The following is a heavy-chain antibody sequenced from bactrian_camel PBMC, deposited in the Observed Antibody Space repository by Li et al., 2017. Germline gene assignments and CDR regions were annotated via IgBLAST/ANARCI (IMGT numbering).Heavy chain of an antibody. CDR1: GDTFNRYG. CDR2: INGGGGST. Sequence: VQLVESGGGLVRPGGSLSVACAASGDTFNRYGMTWVRQPPGKGLEWVSAINGGGGSTYYADSVKGRFTISRDNAKNTLYLQLNSLKTEDTAMYYCAKGRTYQQDWGQGTQVTVS. CDR3: AKGRTYQQD. V-gene: IGHV3S40*01. J-gene: IGHJ4*01.